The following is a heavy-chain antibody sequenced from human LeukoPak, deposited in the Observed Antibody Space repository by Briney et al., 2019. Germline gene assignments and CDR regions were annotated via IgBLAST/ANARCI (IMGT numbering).Heavy chain of an antibody. Sequence: GGSLRLSCAASGFTFRDYTMTWVRQAPGKGLEWVSTISGRGDDTHYADSVKGRFTISRDNSKNTLYLQMNSLRAEDTAVYYCAKTGSYGSGSSNWFDPWGQGTLVTVSS. CDR1: GFTFRDYT. D-gene: IGHD3-10*01. V-gene: IGHV3-23*01. CDR3: AKTGSYGSGSSNWFDP. J-gene: IGHJ5*02. CDR2: ISGRGDDT.